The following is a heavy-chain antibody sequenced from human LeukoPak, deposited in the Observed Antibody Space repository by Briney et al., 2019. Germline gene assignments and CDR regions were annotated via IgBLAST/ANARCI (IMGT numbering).Heavy chain of an antibody. J-gene: IGHJ4*02. CDR3: ASGRYCSGWYPIDY. V-gene: IGHV1-8*02. CDR1: GYTFTGYY. D-gene: IGHD6-19*01. CDR2: INPNSGNT. Sequence: ASVKVSCKASGYTFTGYYMHWVRQAPGQGLEWMGWINPNSGNTGYAQKFQGRVTMTRNTSISTAYMELSSLRSEDTAVYYCASGRYCSGWYPIDYWGQGTLVTVSS.